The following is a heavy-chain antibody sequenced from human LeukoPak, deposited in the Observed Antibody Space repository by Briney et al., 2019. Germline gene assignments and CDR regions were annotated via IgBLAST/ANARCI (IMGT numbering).Heavy chain of an antibody. CDR3: ARESDSSPSIWFDP. Sequence: SETLSLTCTVSGGSISSYYWSWIRQPPGKGLEWIGYIYYSGSTNYNPSLKSRVTISVDTSKNQFSLKVRSVTAADTAVYYCARESDSSPSIWFDPWGQGTLVTVSS. V-gene: IGHV4-59*01. CDR2: IYYSGST. CDR1: GGSISSYY. D-gene: IGHD3-22*01. J-gene: IGHJ5*02.